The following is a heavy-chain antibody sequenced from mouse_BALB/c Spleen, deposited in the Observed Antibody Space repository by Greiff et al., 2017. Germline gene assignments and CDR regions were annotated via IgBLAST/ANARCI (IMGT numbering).Heavy chain of an antibody. CDR2: INPYNGAT. D-gene: IGHD1-1*01. Sequence: VQLQQSGPELVKPGASVKISCKASGYSFTGYYMHWVKQSHVKSLEWIGRINPYNGATSYNQNFKDKASLTVDKSSSTAYMELHSLTSEDSAVYYCARTTVVDWYFDVWGAGTTVTVSS. V-gene: IGHV1-31*01. CDR1: GYSFTGYY. CDR3: ARTTVVDWYFDV. J-gene: IGHJ1*01.